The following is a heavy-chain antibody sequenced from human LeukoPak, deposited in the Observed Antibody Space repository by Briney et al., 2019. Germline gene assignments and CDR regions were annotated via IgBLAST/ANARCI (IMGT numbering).Heavy chain of an antibody. CDR2: ISSSSSYI. D-gene: IGHD1-20*01. CDR1: GFTFSSYS. V-gene: IGHV3-21*01. J-gene: IGHJ3*02. CDR3: ARPHLNLAGAFDI. Sequence: PGGSLRLSCAASGFTFSSYSMNWVRQAPGKGLEWVSSISSSSSYIYYADSVKGRFTISRDNAKKSLYLQMNSLRVEDTAVYYCARPHLNLAGAFDIWGQGTMVTVSS.